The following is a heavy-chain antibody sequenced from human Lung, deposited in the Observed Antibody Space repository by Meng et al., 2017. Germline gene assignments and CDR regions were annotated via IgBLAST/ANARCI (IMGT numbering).Heavy chain of an antibody. V-gene: IGHV3-30*04. Sequence: GGSLRLFCAVSGFTFSSYSIHWVRQAPGKGLEWMAVTSFDETNKYYADSVKGRFTISRDNSKNTLNLEMDSLRAEDTAVYYCARAGAYDYLDYWGQGTLVTVSS. J-gene: IGHJ4*02. CDR3: ARAGAYDYLDY. CDR1: GFTFSSYS. CDR2: TSFDETNK. D-gene: IGHD5-12*01.